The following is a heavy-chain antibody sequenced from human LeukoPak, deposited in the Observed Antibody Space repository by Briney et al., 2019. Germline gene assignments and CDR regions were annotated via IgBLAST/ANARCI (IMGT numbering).Heavy chain of an antibody. D-gene: IGHD3-16*02. V-gene: IGHV3-7*01. CDR1: GFTFSSYW. J-gene: IGHJ4*02. CDR2: IKQDGSEK. CDR3: ARVGERYSPLGY. Sequence: GGSLRLSCAASGFTFSSYWMSWVRQAPGKGLEWVANIKQDGSEKYYVDSVKGRFTISRDNDKNSLFLQMTSLRAEDTAVYYCARVGERYSPLGYWGQGTLVTVSS.